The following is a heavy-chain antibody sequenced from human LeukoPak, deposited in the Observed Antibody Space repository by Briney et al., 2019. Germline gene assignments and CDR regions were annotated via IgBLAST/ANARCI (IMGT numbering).Heavy chain of an antibody. CDR3: ERDHSRIQLWLGWFDP. Sequence: SEPLSLTCTVSGGSISSSSYYWGWIRKPPGKGLEWIGSIYYSGSTYYNPSLKSRVTISVDTSKNQFSLKLSSVTAADTAVYYCERDHSRIQLWLGWFDPWGQGTLVTVSS. CDR2: IYYSGST. J-gene: IGHJ5*02. CDR1: GGSISSSSYY. V-gene: IGHV4-39*07. D-gene: IGHD5-18*01.